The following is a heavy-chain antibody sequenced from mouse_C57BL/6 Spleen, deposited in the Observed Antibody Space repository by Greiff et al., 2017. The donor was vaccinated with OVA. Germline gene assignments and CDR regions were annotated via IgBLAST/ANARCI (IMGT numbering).Heavy chain of an antibody. J-gene: IGHJ3*01. Sequence: VQLKESGAELVRPGASVKLSCKASGYTFTDYYINWVKQRPGQGLEWIARIDPGSGNTYSNEKFKGKATLTAEKSSITAYMQLSSLTSEDSAVYFCARSSDSSGSWFAYWGQGTLVTVSA. D-gene: IGHD3-2*02. CDR3: ARSSDSSGSWFAY. CDR1: GYTFTDYY. CDR2: IDPGSGNT. V-gene: IGHV1-76*01.